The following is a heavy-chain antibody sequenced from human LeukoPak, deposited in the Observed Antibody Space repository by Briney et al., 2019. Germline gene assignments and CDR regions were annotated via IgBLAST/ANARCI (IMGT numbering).Heavy chain of an antibody. J-gene: IGHJ4*02. V-gene: IGHV3-48*02. D-gene: IGHD1-26*01. Sequence: GGSLRLSCEASGPTFTTYSMSWVRQAPGKGLEWVSSISLSSDTIYYADSVKGRFTISRDNAKNSLYLQMNSLGDEGTAVYYCARQDVGLDYWGQGTLVTVSS. CDR2: ISLSSDTI. CDR3: ARQDVGLDY. CDR1: GPTFTTYS.